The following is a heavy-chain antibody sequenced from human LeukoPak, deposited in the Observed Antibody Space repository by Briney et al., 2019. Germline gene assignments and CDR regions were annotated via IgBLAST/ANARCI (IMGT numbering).Heavy chain of an antibody. J-gene: IGHJ3*01. CDR2: VSHTGAT. V-gene: IGHV4-59*01. CDR1: GASINGYF. Sequence: SETLSLTCSVSGASINGYFWNWVRQTPEKRLDWIGYVSHTGATTSNPTLKSRVSITIDTSKSQISLTMTSATAADSALYYCARDRRGSFYTFDLWGPGTIVSVS. D-gene: IGHD1-26*01. CDR3: ARDRRGSFYTFDL.